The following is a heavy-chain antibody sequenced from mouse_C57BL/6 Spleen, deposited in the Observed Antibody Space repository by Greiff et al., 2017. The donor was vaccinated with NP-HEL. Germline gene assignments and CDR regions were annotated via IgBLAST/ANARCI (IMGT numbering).Heavy chain of an antibody. CDR1: GFTFSDYY. V-gene: IGHV5-16*01. CDR2: INYDGSST. CDR3: ARGSWLLDV. J-gene: IGHJ1*03. Sequence: EVMLVESEGGLVQPGSSMKLSCTASGFTFSDYYMAWVRQVPEKGLEWVANINYDGSSTYYLDSLKSRFIISIDNAKNILYLQMSSLKSEDTATYYCARGSWLLDVWGTGTTVTVSS. D-gene: IGHD2-3*01.